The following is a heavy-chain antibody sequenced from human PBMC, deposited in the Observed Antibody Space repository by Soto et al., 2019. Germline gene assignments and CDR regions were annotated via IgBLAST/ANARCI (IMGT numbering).Heavy chain of an antibody. J-gene: IGHJ4*02. Sequence: SETLSLTCPVSGGYISSGDYYWSWIRQPPGKGLEWIGYIFYSGSTYYNPSLKSRVTISVDTSKNQFSLKLGSVTAADTAVYYCARWLGYGPHFDYWGQGTLVTVSS. CDR3: ARWLGYGPHFDY. D-gene: IGHD5-12*01. CDR1: GGYISSGDYY. CDR2: IFYSGST. V-gene: IGHV4-30-4*01.